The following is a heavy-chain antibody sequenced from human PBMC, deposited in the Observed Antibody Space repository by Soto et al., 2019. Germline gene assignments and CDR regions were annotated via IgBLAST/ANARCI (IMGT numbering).Heavy chain of an antibody. J-gene: IGHJ4*02. CDR1: SGSIKTDVW. Sequence: QVQLQESGPGLVKPSGTLSLTCTVSSGSIKTDVWWSWLRRPPGKGLEWIGEIYQNGHTNYNPSLKSRVTMSVDKSKNRVSLMLTSLTAADTAMYYCARDAAVAGETDRFDYWGQGILVTVSS. CDR3: ARDAAVAGETDRFDY. V-gene: IGHV4-4*02. CDR2: IYQNGHT. D-gene: IGHD6-19*01.